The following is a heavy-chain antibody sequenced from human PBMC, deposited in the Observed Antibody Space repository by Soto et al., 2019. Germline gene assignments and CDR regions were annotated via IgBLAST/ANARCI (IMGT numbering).Heavy chain of an antibody. V-gene: IGHV4-39*01. D-gene: IGHD7-27*01. CDR1: GGSVSSSTYY. CDR3: ARQDVRAWGRFDP. J-gene: IGHJ5*02. CDR2: IYYSGIT. Sequence: SETLSLTCTVSGGSVSSSTYYWGWIRQPPGKGLEWIGTIYYSGITYYNPSLQSRVTISVDTSKNQFSLRLSFVTAADAALYFCARQDVRAWGRFDPWGQGTLVTVSS.